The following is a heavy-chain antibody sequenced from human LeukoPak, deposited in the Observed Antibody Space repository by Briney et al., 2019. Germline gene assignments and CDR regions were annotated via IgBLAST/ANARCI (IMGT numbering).Heavy chain of an antibody. CDR1: GYSISSGYY. CDR3: ARSKWASSSSGIDY. Sequence: SEPLSLTCTVSGYSISSGYYWGWIRQPPGKGLEWIATIDYSGSTYYNPSLKSQVTISVETSRNQFSLKLSSVTAADTAVYYCARSKWASSSSGIDYWGQGTLVSVSS. J-gene: IGHJ4*02. CDR2: IDYSGST. D-gene: IGHD6-6*01. V-gene: IGHV4-38-2*02.